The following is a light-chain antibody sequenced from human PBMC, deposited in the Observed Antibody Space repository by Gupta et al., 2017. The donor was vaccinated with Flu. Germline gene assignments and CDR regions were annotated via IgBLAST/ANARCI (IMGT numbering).Light chain of an antibody. CDR1: QSVLYSFNNKND. J-gene: IGKJ4*01. CDR3: QQYLDAIN. Sequence: DTVMTQSPDSLAVSLGERATINCKSSQSVLYSFNNKNDLAWYQQKPGQPPKLLIHWASIREAGVPDRCSGSGSGTDFTLTISSLQAEDVAVYYCQQYLDAINFGGGTKVEIK. V-gene: IGKV4-1*01. CDR2: WAS.